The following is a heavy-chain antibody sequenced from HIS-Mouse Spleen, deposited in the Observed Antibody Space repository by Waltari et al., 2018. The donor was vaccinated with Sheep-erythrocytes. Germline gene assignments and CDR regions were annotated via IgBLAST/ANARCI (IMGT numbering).Heavy chain of an antibody. CDR2: IYYSGST. J-gene: IGHJ1*01. CDR3: ARASPIYDYVWGSSRPGYFQH. V-gene: IGHV4-31*02. Sequence: LEWIGYIYYSGSTDYNPSLKSRVTISVDTSKNKFSLKLGSLTAADTAVYYCARASPIYDYVWGSSRPGYFQHWGQGTLVTVSS. D-gene: IGHD3-16*02.